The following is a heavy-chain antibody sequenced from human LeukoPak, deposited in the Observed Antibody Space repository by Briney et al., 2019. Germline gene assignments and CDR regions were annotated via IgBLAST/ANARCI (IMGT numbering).Heavy chain of an antibody. CDR2: ISWNSGSI. V-gene: IGHV3-9*01. Sequence: HPGGSLRLSCAASGFTFDDYAMHWVRQAPGKGLEWVSGISWNSGSIGYADSVKGRFTISRDNAKNSLYLQMNSLRAEDTALYYCAKEDWDAFDIWGQGTMVTVSS. D-gene: IGHD3-9*01. J-gene: IGHJ3*02. CDR3: AKEDWDAFDI. CDR1: GFTFDDYA.